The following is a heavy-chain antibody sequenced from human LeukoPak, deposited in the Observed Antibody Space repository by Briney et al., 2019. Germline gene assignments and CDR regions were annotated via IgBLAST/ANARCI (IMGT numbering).Heavy chain of an antibody. Sequence: GGSLRLSCAASRFTVSSNYMTWVRQAPGKGLEWVSVIYPGGSAYYIDSVKGRFTISRDNSKNTLYLQMNSLVAEDTAVYYCTTYSGLHERRYGFDIWGRGTMVTVSS. J-gene: IGHJ3*02. D-gene: IGHD2-15*01. V-gene: IGHV3-53*01. CDR1: RFTVSSNY. CDR2: IYPGGSA. CDR3: TTYSGLHERRYGFDI.